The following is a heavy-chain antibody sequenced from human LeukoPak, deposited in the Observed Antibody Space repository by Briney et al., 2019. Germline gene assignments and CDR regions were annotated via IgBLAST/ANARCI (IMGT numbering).Heavy chain of an antibody. J-gene: IGHJ4*02. CDR2: ISAYNGNT. V-gene: IGHV1-18*04. CDR3: AREGRILWFGELTLRY. CDR1: GYTFTSYG. D-gene: IGHD3-10*01. Sequence: ASVKVSCKASGYTFTSYGISWVRQAPGQGLEWMGWISAYNGNTNYAQKLQGRVTMTTDTSTSTAYMELRSLRSDDTAVYYCAREGRILWFGELTLRYWGQGTLVTVSS.